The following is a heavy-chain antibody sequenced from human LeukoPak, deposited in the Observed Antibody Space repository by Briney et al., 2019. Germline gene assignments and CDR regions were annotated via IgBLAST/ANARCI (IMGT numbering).Heavy chain of an antibody. Sequence: GASVKVSCKASGYTFTSYYMHWVRQAPGQGREWMGIINPSGGSTSYAQKFQGRVTMTRDMSTSTVYMELSSLRSEDTAVYYCARVDRYSSGWYGGVNYFDYWGQGTLVTVSS. V-gene: IGHV1-46*01. CDR1: GYTFTSYY. D-gene: IGHD6-19*01. CDR2: INPSGGST. CDR3: ARVDRYSSGWYGGVNYFDY. J-gene: IGHJ4*02.